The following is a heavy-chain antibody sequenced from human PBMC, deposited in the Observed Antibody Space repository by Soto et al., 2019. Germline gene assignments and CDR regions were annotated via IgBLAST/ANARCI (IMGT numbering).Heavy chain of an antibody. J-gene: IGHJ4*02. D-gene: IGHD6-19*01. CDR2: INHSGST. Sequence: QVQLQQWGAGLLKPSETLSLTCAVYGGSFSGYYWSWIRQPPGKGLEWIGEINHSGSTNYNPSLKRRVTISVDTSKNQFSLKLSSVTAADTAVYYCARRTGSGWFFDYWGQGTLVTVSS. CDR3: ARRTGSGWFFDY. CDR1: GGSFSGYY. V-gene: IGHV4-34*01.